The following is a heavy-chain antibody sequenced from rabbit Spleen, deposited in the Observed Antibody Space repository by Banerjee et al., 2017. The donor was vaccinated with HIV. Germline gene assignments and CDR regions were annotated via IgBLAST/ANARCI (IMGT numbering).Heavy chain of an antibody. V-gene: IGHV1S40*01. D-gene: IGHD6-1*01. CDR3: ARAPSYGYDLYVTNL. Sequence: QSLEESGGDLVKPGASLTLTCTASGFSFSNIYYMCWVRQAPGKGLEWIACIYGGSSGSTYYASWAKGRFTISKTSSTTVTLQMTSLTAADTATYFCARAPSYGYDLYVTNLWGPGTLVTVS. J-gene: IGHJ4*01. CDR1: GFSFSNIYY. CDR2: IYGGSSGST.